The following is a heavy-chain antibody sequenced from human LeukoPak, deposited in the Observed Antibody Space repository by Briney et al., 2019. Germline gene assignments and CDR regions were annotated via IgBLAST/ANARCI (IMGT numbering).Heavy chain of an antibody. CDR2: ISGSGGST. CDR1: GFTFSSYA. D-gene: IGHD6-13*01. V-gene: IGHV3-23*01. CDR3: STSPSFGSSWYQFNY. J-gene: IGHJ4*02. Sequence: GGSLRLSCAASGFTFSSYAMSWVRQAPGKGLEWVSAISGSGGSTYYADSVKGRFTISRDNSKNTLYLQMNSLRAEGTAVYYCSTSPSFGSSWYQFNYWGQGALVIVSS.